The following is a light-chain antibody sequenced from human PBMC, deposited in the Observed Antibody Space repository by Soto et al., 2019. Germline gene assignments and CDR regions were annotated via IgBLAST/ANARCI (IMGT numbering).Light chain of an antibody. Sequence: EIVLTQSPGTLSLSPGERATLSCRASQSVSRSYLAWYQQKPGQSPSLLIYGASSRATGIPDRFSGSGSGTDFTLTITRPEPEDFAVYYCQQYYNSPPNFGPGNKVDIK. CDR3: QQYYNSPPN. CDR2: GAS. J-gene: IGKJ3*01. V-gene: IGKV3-20*01. CDR1: QSVSRSY.